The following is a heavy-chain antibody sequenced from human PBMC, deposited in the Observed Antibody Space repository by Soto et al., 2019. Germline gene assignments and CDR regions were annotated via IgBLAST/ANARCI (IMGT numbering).Heavy chain of an antibody. CDR3: SRGRWELRSSYKGMDV. CDR2: ISTYNGDT. D-gene: IGHD1-7*01. CDR1: GYTFTRSG. J-gene: IGHJ6*02. Sequence: ASVKVSCKASGYTFTRSGISWVRQAPGQGLEWMGWISTYNGDTNYAQTFQGRVTMTTDTSTSTVHMEVRSLETEDTAVYYCSRGRWELRSSYKGMDVWGQGTTVTVSS. V-gene: IGHV1-18*01.